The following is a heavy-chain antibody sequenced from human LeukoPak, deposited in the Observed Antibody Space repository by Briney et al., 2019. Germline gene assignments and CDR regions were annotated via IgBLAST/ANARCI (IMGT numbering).Heavy chain of an antibody. CDR1: RFTFSNYE. CDR2: ISSGNNI. Sequence: GGSLRLSCAASRFTFSNYEMNWVRQAPGKGLEWVSYISSGNNIYYADSVKGRFTISRDNSKNTLYLQMNSLRAEDTAVYYCARNSNTMVRGEDWFDPWGQGTLVTVSS. CDR3: ARNSNTMVRGEDWFDP. D-gene: IGHD3-10*01. J-gene: IGHJ5*02. V-gene: IGHV3-48*03.